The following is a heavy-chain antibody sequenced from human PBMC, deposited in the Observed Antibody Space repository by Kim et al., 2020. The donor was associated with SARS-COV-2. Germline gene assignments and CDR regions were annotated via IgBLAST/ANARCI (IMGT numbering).Heavy chain of an antibody. Sequence: SETLSLTCTVSGGSISSYYWSWIRQPPGKGLEWIGYIYYSGSTNYNPSLKSRVTISVDTSKNQFSLKLRSVTAADTAVYYCAGVGGVLWLGELSLDAFD. J-gene: IGHJ3*02. CDR2: IYYSGST. CDR3: AGVGGVLWLGELSLDAFD. D-gene: IGHD3-10*01. CDR1: GGSISSYY. V-gene: IGHV4-59*01.